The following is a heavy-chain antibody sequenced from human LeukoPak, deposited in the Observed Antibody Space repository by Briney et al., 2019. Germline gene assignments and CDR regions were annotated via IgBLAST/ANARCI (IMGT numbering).Heavy chain of an antibody. CDR3: ARDRGARDIVVVPAAYRYFDY. Sequence: ASVKVSCKASGYTFTSYGISWVRQAPGQGLEWMGWISAYNGNTDYAQKLQGRVTMTTDTSTSTAYMELRSLRSDDTAVYYCARDRGARDIVVVPAAYRYFDYWGQGNLVTVSS. CDR1: GYTFTSYG. J-gene: IGHJ4*02. D-gene: IGHD2-2*01. CDR2: ISAYNGNT. V-gene: IGHV1-18*01.